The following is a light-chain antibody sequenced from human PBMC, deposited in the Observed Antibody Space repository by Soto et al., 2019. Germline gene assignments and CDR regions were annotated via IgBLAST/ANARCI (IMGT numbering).Light chain of an antibody. CDR3: QVWDSSSDHCV. V-gene: IGLV3-21*02. J-gene: IGLJ1*01. Sequence: SYELTQPPSVSVAPGQTARITRGGNNSGSKSVHWYQQKPGQAPVLVVYDDSDRPSGIPERFSGSNSGNTATLTISRFEAGDEADYYSQVWDSSSDHCVFGTGTKVTVL. CDR1: NSGSKS. CDR2: DDS.